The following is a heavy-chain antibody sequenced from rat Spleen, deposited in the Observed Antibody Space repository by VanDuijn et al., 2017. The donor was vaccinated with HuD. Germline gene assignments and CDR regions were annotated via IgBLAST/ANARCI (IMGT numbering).Heavy chain of an antibody. Sequence: EVQLVESDGGLVQPGRSLKLSCAASGFTFSDYYMAWVRQAPTKGLEWVATISYDGSSTYYRDSVKGRFTISRDNAKSTLYLQMDSLRSEDTATYYCARQRQLYLPPFDYWGQGVMVTVSS. CDR2: ISYDGSST. V-gene: IGHV5-29*01. CDR1: GFTFSDYY. CDR3: ARQRQLYLPPFDY. D-gene: IGHD1-2*01. J-gene: IGHJ2*01.